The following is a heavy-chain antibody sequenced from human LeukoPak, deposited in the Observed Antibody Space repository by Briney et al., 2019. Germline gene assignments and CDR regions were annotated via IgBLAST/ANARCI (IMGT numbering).Heavy chain of an antibody. CDR1: GFTFSSYS. CDR2: IKSKTDGGTT. D-gene: IGHD1-14*01. V-gene: IGHV3-15*01. Sequence: GGSLRLSCAASGFTFSSYSMNWVRQAPGEGLEWVGRIKSKTDGGTTDYAAPVKGRFTISRDDSKNTLYLQMNSLKTEDTAVYYCTTDLYSRAVGYNHYGMDVWGQGTTVTVSS. CDR3: TTDLYSRAVGYNHYGMDV. J-gene: IGHJ6*02.